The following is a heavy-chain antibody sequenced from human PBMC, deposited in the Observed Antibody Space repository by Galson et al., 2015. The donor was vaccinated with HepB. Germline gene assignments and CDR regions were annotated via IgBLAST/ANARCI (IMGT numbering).Heavy chain of an antibody. CDR3: AKYISYSSSSIDC. V-gene: IGHV3-9*01. Sequence: SLRPSCAVSGFTFGDYAIHWVRLAPGYGLEWVSGITWNRGSVGYADSVKGRFTISIDNAKNSLYLQMSSLRAEDTDLYYCAKYISYSSSSIDCWGQGTLVTVSS. CDR2: ITWNRGSV. CDR1: GFTFGDYA. J-gene: IGHJ4*02. D-gene: IGHD6-13*01.